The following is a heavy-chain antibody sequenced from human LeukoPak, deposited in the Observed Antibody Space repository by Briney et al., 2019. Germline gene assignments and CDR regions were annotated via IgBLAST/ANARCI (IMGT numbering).Heavy chain of an antibody. D-gene: IGHD1-26*01. J-gene: IGHJ4*02. Sequence: PSETLSLTCTVSGGSISSSSYYWGWIRQPPGKGLEWIGSIYYSGSTYYNPSLKSRVTISVDTSKNQFSLKLSSVTAADTAVYYCARLTRVGATTGFDYWGQGTLVTVSS. CDR1: GGSISSSSYY. V-gene: IGHV4-39*07. CDR3: ARLTRVGATTGFDY. CDR2: IYYSGST.